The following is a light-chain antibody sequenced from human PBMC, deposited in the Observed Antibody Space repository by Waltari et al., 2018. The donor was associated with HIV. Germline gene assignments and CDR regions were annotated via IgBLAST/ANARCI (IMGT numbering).Light chain of an antibody. CDR1: RSNRGRNY. J-gene: IGLJ2*01. CDR3: AAWDDSLRGVV. Sequence: QSVLTQPPSASGTPGQRVTIPCPGSRSNRGRNYVHWYQQPPGRSPKLLIYRNNPRPSGVPDRFSGSRSGTSASLAISGLRSEHEADYYCAAWDDSLRGVVFGGGTKLTVL. CDR2: RNN. V-gene: IGLV1-47*01.